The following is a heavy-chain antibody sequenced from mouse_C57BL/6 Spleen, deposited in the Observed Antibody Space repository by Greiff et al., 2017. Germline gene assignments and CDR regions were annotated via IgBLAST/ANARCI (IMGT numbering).Heavy chain of an antibody. CDR2: IDPETGGT. V-gene: IGHV1-15*01. CDR1: GYTFTDYE. D-gene: IGHD1-1*01. Sequence: VQLMQSGAELVRPGASVTLSCKASGYTFTDYEMHWVKQTPVHGLEWIGAIDPETGGTAYNQKFKGKAILTADKSSSTAYMELRSLTSEDSAVYYCSRRPITSVVATNYFDYWGQGTTLTVSS. J-gene: IGHJ2*01. CDR3: SRRPITSVVATNYFDY.